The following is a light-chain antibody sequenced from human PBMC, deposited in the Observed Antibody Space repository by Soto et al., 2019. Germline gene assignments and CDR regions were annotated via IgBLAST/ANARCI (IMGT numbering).Light chain of an antibody. CDR1: QSVNNF. V-gene: IGKV3-11*01. CDR3: QQRSNWPPALS. J-gene: IGKJ4*01. Sequence: EVVLTQSPATLSLSPGDRATLSCRASQSVNNFLAWYQQKPGQTPRLLIYDASKRATGISGRFSGSGSGTDFTLTISSLEPEDFAVYYCQQRSNWPPALSFGGGTKVEI. CDR2: DAS.